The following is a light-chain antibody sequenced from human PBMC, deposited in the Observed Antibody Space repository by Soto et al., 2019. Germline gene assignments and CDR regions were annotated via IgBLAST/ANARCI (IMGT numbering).Light chain of an antibody. CDR1: SSDVGSYNY. Sequence: QSVLTQPASVSGSPGQSITIFCTGTSSDVGSYNYVSWYQQHPGRAPKLMIYDVSSRPSGVSNRFSGSKSGNTASLTISGLQAEDEADYFCTSYTSSSTYVFGNGTKATVL. CDR3: TSYTSSSTYV. V-gene: IGLV2-14*03. J-gene: IGLJ1*01. CDR2: DVS.